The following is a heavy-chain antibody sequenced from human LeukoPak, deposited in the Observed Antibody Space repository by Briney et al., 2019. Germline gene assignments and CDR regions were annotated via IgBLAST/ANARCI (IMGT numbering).Heavy chain of an antibody. V-gene: IGHV1-18*01. CDR1: GYTFTSYG. D-gene: IGHD5-24*01. Sequence: ASEKVSCKASGYTFTSYGISWVRQAPGQGLEWMGWISAYNGNTNYAQKLQGRVTMTTDTSTSTAYMELRSLRSDDTAVYYCARVGGNGYLNFNWFDPWGQGTLVTVSS. CDR2: ISAYNGNT. CDR3: ARVGGNGYLNFNWFDP. J-gene: IGHJ5*02.